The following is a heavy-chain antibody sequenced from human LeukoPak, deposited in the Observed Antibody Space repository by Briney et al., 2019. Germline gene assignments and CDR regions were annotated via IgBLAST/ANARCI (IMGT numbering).Heavy chain of an antibody. CDR3: ARSSLAVAGNGYWFDP. V-gene: IGHV1-18*01. J-gene: IGHJ5*02. CDR1: GGTFSSYA. D-gene: IGHD6-19*01. Sequence: ASVKVSCKASGGTFSSYAISWVRQAPGQGLEWMGWISAYNGNTNYAQKLQGRVTMTTDTSTSTAYMELRSLRSDDTAVYYCARSSLAVAGNGYWFDPWGQGTLVTVSS. CDR2: ISAYNGNT.